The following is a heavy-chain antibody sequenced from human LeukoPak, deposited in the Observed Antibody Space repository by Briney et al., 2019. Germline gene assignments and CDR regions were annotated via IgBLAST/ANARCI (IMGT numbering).Heavy chain of an antibody. J-gene: IGHJ6*02. V-gene: IGHV3-53*05. CDR2: IYSGGST. Sequence: GGSLRLSCAASGFTVSSNYMSWVRQAPGKGLEWVSVIYSGGSTYYADSVKGRFTISRDNSKNTLYLQMNSLRAEDTALYYCAKTRGIYYYYGMDVWGQGTTVTVSS. CDR1: GFTVSSNY. D-gene: IGHD3-16*01. CDR3: AKTRGIYYYYGMDV.